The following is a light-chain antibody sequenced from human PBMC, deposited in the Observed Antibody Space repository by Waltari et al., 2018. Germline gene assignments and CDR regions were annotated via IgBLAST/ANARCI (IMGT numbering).Light chain of an antibody. CDR1: SSNIGAGYD. CDR3: QSYDSSLSGSRV. Sequence: QSVLTQPPSVSGAPGQRGTISCPGTSSNIGAGYDDLWNQQLPGTAPKLLIYGNSNRPSGVPDRFSGSKSGTSASLAITGLQAEDEADYYCQSYDSSLSGSRVFGGGTKLTVL. CDR2: GNS. V-gene: IGLV1-40*01. J-gene: IGLJ3*02.